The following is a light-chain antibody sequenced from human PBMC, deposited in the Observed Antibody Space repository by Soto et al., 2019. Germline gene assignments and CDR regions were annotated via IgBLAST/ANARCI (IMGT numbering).Light chain of an antibody. CDR1: QSVSSSY. CDR3: QQYGTSPPLT. J-gene: IGKJ4*01. Sequence: EIVLTQSPGTLSLSPGERATLSCRASQSVSSSYLAWYQQKPGQAPRLLLYGASSRATGIPDRFSGSGSGTDFTFTISRLEPEDFAVYYCQQYGTSPPLTFGGGTKVEIK. V-gene: IGKV3-20*01. CDR2: GAS.